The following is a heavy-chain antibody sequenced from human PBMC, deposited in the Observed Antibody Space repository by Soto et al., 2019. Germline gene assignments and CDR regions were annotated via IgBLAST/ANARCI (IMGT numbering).Heavy chain of an antibody. CDR1: GFSFSFSG. D-gene: IGHD3-16*01. Sequence: QVHLVESGGGVVQPGRSLRLSCAASGFSFSFSGMHWVRQAPGKGLEWVAGLWYDGSSENYADSVKGLFTISRHNSKNTLHLQMDSLRVEDTAMYYCARGLAKVAGGAFDIWGQGTMVIVSS. J-gene: IGHJ3*02. CDR3: ARGLAKVAGGAFDI. V-gene: IGHV3-33*01. CDR2: LWYDGSSE.